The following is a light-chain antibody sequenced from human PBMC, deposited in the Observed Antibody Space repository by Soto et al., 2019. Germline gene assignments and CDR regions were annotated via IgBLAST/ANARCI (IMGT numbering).Light chain of an antibody. V-gene: IGKV1-5*03. CDR3: QQYNSYPWT. J-gene: IGKJ1*01. CDR1: QSISSW. CDR2: KAS. Sequence: DIQMTQSPSTLSASVGDRVTITCRASQSISSWLARYQQKPGKAPKLLIYKASSLESGVPSRFSGSGSGTEFTLPISSLQPDDFATYYGQQYNSYPWTVGQGTKAEIK.